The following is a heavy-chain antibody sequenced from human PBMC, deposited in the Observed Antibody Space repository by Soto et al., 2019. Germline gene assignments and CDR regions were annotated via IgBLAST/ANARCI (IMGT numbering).Heavy chain of an antibody. CDR2: ISSSGGST. V-gene: IGHV3-23*04. Sequence: EVQLVESGGGLVQPGGSLRLSCAASGFTFSSYEMNWVRQAPGKGLEWVSYISSSGGSTYYADSVKGRFTISRDNSKNTLYLQMNSLRAEDTAVYYCAKGLDRSSGWYFDLWGRGTLVTVSS. CDR3: AKGLDRSSGWYFDL. D-gene: IGHD6-19*01. J-gene: IGHJ2*01. CDR1: GFTFSSYE.